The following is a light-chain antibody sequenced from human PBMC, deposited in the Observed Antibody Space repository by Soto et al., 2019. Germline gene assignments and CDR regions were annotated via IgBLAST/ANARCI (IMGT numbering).Light chain of an antibody. J-gene: IGKJ4*01. Sequence: DIVLAQSPGTLSLSPGERVTLSCRASQSVNSNYLAWYQQKPGQAPRLLIHGASSRATGIPDRFSGSGSGTDFTLTISRLEPEDFVMYYCQQYSRSPLTFGGGTKVEI. CDR2: GAS. CDR3: QQYSRSPLT. CDR1: QSVNSNY. V-gene: IGKV3-20*01.